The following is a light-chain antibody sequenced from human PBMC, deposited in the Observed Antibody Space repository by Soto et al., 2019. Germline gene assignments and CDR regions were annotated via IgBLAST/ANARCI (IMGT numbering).Light chain of an antibody. CDR1: QTIGTY. V-gene: IGKV1-39*01. Sequence: IQMTQSPSSLSASVGDSVTITCRASQTIGTYLNWYHQRPGRAPKLLIYTASNLQSGVPSRFSGSGSGTDFTLTISSLQPEDFATYYCQQSYSTPWTFGQGTKVDIK. CDR2: TAS. J-gene: IGKJ1*01. CDR3: QQSYSTPWT.